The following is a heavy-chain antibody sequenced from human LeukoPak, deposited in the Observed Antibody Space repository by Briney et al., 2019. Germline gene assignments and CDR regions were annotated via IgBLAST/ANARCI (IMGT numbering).Heavy chain of an antibody. CDR3: ARDEGDTGSLFDY. V-gene: IGHV3-7*01. CDR1: GFTFNKFW. J-gene: IGHJ4*02. D-gene: IGHD1-1*01. CDR2: IKQNGGEK. Sequence: PGGSLRLSCAASGFTFNKFWMSWVRQAPGKGLEWGSNIKQNGGEKYYVDSVKGRFSISRDNAKNSLYLQMNSMRADDTAVYYCARDEGDTGSLFDYWGQGNVVTVSS.